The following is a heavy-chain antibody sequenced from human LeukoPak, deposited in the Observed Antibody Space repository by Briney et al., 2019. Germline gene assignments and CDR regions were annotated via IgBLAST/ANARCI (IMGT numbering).Heavy chain of an antibody. CDR1: GGSFSGYY. Sequence: SETLSLTCAVYGGSFSGYYWSWIRQPPGKGLEWIGEINHSGSTNYNPSLKSRVTISVDTSKNQFSLKLSSVTAADTAVYYCARDPYGLGSSWGQGTLVTVSS. V-gene: IGHV4-34*01. CDR2: INHSGST. J-gene: IGHJ4*02. D-gene: IGHD3-10*01. CDR3: ARDPYGLGSS.